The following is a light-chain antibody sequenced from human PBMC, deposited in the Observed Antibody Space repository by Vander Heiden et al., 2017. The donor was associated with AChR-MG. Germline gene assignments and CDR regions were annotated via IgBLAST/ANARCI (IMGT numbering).Light chain of an antibody. Sequence: QLVLTQSPSASASLGASVKLPRTLSSGHSSYAIAWHQQQPEKGPRYLMKLNSDGSHSKGDGIPDRFSGSSSGAERYLTISSLQSEDEADYYCQTWGTGSWVFGGGTKLTVL. CDR2: LNSDGSH. CDR1: SGHSSYA. V-gene: IGLV4-69*01. CDR3: QTWGTGSWV. J-gene: IGLJ3*02.